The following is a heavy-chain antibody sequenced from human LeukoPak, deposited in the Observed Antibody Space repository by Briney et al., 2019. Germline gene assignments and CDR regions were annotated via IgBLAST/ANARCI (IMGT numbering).Heavy chain of an antibody. CDR1: GASISSNSYF. Sequence: PSETLSLTCTVSGASISSNSYFWGWIRQPPGKGLEWIGNVHYSGSTYYNPSLKSRVTISVDTSKNQFSLKLSAVTAADTAVYYCARRWVRDGYNSSFDYWGQGTLVTVSS. CDR3: ARRWVRDGYNSSFDY. CDR2: VHYSGST. V-gene: IGHV4-39*01. D-gene: IGHD5-24*01. J-gene: IGHJ4*02.